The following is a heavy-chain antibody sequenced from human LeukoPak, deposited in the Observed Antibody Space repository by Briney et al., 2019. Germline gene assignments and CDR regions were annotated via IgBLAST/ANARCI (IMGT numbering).Heavy chain of an antibody. CDR3: ARGNYYGMDV. J-gene: IGHJ6*02. Sequence: PGGSLRLSCAASESTFSKFWMHWVRQAPGKGLVWVSGINRDGSTTTYAGSVKGRFTVSRDNAKNTLYLQMNSLRAEDTAVYYCARGNYYGMDVWGQGTTVTVSS. V-gene: IGHV3-74*03. CDR1: ESTFSKFW. CDR2: INRDGSTT. D-gene: IGHD2/OR15-2a*01.